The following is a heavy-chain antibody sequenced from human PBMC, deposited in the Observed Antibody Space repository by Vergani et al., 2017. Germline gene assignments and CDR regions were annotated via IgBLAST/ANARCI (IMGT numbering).Heavy chain of an antibody. V-gene: IGHV4-61*02. CDR1: GGSISSGSYY. D-gene: IGHD5-12*01. J-gene: IGHJ6*02. CDR3: ARVATIKYYYYGMDV. Sequence: QVQLQESGPGLVKPSQTLSLTCTVSGGSISSGSYYWSWIRQPAGKGLEWIGRIYTSGSTNYNPSLKSRVTISVDPSKNQFSLKLSSVTAADTAVYYCARVATIKYYYYGMDVWGQGTTVTVSS. CDR2: IYTSGST.